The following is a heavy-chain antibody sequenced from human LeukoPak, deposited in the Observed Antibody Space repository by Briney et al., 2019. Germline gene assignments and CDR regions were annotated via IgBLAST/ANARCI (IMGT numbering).Heavy chain of an antibody. D-gene: IGHD6-6*01. J-gene: IGHJ4*02. Sequence: GGSLRLSCAASGFTFSDYYMSWVRQAPGKGLEWVSYISSSGSTIYYADSVKGRFTISRDNAKNSLYLQMNSLRAEDTAVYYCASGTVAARVGGVFDYWGQGTLVTVSS. CDR2: ISSSGSTI. CDR3: ASGTVAARVGGVFDY. V-gene: IGHV3-11*01. CDR1: GFTFSDYY.